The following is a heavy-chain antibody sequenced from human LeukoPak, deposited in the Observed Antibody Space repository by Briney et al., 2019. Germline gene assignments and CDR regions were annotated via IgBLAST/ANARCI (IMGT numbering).Heavy chain of an antibody. V-gene: IGHV1-69*05. D-gene: IGHD3-3*01. CDR2: IIPIFGTA. CDR3: ARDRPFENRVVIYARDFDY. Sequence: SVKVSCKASGGTFSSYAISWVRQAPGQGLEWMGGIIPIFGTANYAQKFQGRVTMTTDTSTSTAYMELRSLRSDDTAMYYCARDRPFENRVVIYARDFDYWGQGTLVTVSS. CDR1: GGTFSSYA. J-gene: IGHJ4*02.